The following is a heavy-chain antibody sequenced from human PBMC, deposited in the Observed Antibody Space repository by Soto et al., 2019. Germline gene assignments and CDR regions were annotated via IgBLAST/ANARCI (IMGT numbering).Heavy chain of an antibody. V-gene: IGHV4-34*01. CDR3: ARVERGTATTVVDAFDI. J-gene: IGHJ3*02. D-gene: IGHD1-1*01. CDR1: GGSVNSGNYY. CDR2: MSHSGGT. Sequence: QVQLQQWGAGLLKPSETLSLTCAVYGGSVNSGNYYWSWIRQPPGKGLEWIGEMSHSGGTHFNPSLKSRVTTSVDTSKNQFSLKVSSVAAADTALYYCARVERGTATTVVDAFDIWGPGTLVTVSS.